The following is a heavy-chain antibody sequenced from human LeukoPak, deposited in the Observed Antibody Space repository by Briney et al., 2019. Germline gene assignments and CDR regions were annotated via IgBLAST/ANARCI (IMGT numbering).Heavy chain of an antibody. CDR3: ARAIHSSGYPPEDS. V-gene: IGHV3-64*01. D-gene: IGHD3-22*01. Sequence: GGSLRLSCAASGFTFSSYAMHWVRQAPGKGLEYVSAISSNGGDTYYANSVRGRFTISRDDSKNTLYLQMGSLKAEDMAVYYCARAIHSSGYPPEDSWGQGTLVTVSS. CDR1: GFTFSSYA. CDR2: ISSNGGDT. J-gene: IGHJ4*02.